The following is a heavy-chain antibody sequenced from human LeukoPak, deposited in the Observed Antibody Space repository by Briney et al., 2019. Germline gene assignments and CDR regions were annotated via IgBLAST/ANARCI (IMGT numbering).Heavy chain of an antibody. CDR1: GGSISSSSYY. CDR3: ASLNYDYVWGSYRVFDY. Sequence: SETLSLTCTVSGGSISSSSYYWGWIRQPPGKGLEWIGSIYYSGSTYYNPSLKGRVTISVDTSKNQFSLKLSSVTAADTAVYYCASLNYDYVWGSYRVFDYWGQGTLVTVSS. D-gene: IGHD3-16*02. V-gene: IGHV4-39*01. CDR2: IYYSGST. J-gene: IGHJ4*02.